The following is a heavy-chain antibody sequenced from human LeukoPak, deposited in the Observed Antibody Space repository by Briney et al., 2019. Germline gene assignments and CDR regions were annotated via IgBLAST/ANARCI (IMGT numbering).Heavy chain of an antibody. Sequence: PSETLSLTCTVSGGSISSYYWSWIRQPPGKRLEWIGYIYYSGSTNYNPSLKSRVTISVDTSKNQFSLKLSSVTAADAAVYYCARVITFGGVVAFDYWGQGTLVTASS. CDR2: IYYSGST. J-gene: IGHJ4*02. CDR3: ARVITFGGVVAFDY. V-gene: IGHV4-59*01. D-gene: IGHD3-16*02. CDR1: GGSISSYY.